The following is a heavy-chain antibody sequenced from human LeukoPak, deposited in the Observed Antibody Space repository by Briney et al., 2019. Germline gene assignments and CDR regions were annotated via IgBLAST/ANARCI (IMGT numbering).Heavy chain of an antibody. CDR2: IIPILGIA. CDR3: ATIYQLLFPGGWFDP. J-gene: IGHJ5*02. Sequence: GASVKVSCKASGGTFSSYAISWVRQAPGQGLEWMGRIIPILGIANYAQKFQGRVTITADKSTSTAYMELSSLRSEDTAVYYCATIYQLLFPGGWFDPWGQGTLVTVSS. CDR1: GGTFSSYA. V-gene: IGHV1-69*04. D-gene: IGHD2-2*01.